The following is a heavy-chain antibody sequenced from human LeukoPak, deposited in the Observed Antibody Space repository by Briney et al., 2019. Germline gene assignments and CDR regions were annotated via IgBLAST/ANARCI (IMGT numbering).Heavy chain of an antibody. Sequence: SETLSLTCTVSGGSISNYYWSWIRQPAGKGLEWIGRIYTSGSTNYNPSLKSRVTISVDTSQNQFSLRLSSVTAADTAVYYCATSTAYYYDSSGYALQHWGQGTLVTVSS. CDR3: ATSTAYYYDSSGYALQH. CDR1: GGSISNYY. CDR2: IYTSGST. J-gene: IGHJ1*01. D-gene: IGHD3-22*01. V-gene: IGHV4-4*07.